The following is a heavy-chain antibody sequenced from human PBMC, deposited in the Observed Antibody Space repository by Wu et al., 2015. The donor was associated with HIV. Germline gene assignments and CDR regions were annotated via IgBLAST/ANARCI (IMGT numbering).Heavy chain of an antibody. J-gene: IGHJ4*02. CDR2: SSPYNGNT. D-gene: IGHD3-22*01. Sequence: QVYLVQSGAEVKKPGASVKVSCKASGYTFNTYGISWVRQAPGQGLEWMGWSSPYNGNTNYVQKFHGRVTMSTDTSTRTAYMELRSLRSDDTAVYFCARGGPNGGYYDSGIYYFDTWGQGTLVTVSS. CDR3: ARGGPNGGYYDSGIYYFDT. V-gene: IGHV1-18*01. CDR1: GYTFNTYG.